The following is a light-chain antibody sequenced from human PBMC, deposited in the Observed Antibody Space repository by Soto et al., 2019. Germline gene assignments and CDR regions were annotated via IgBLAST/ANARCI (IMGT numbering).Light chain of an antibody. CDR1: SSNIGSNT. V-gene: IGLV1-44*01. CDR3: SSYAGSNNFYV. Sequence: QSVLTQPPSASGTPGQRVTISCSGSSSNIGSNTVNWYQQLPGTAPKLLIYSNNQRPSGVPDRFSGSKSGTSASLAISGLQSEDEADYYCSSYAGSNNFYVFATGTKLTVL. J-gene: IGLJ1*01. CDR2: SNN.